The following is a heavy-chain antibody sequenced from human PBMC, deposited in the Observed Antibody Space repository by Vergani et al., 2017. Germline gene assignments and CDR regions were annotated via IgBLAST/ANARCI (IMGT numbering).Heavy chain of an antibody. Sequence: QVQLQQWGAGLLKPSETLSLTCAVSGGSFSGYYWSWIRQPPGKGLEWIGEINHSGSTNYNPSLKSRVTISVDTSKNQFSLKLSSVTAADTAVYYCARQKRTMVRGVIKGQFGYWGQGTLVTVSS. CDR1: GGSFSGYY. CDR2: INHSGST. J-gene: IGHJ4*02. CDR3: ARQKRTMVRGVIKGQFGY. V-gene: IGHV4-34*01. D-gene: IGHD3-10*01.